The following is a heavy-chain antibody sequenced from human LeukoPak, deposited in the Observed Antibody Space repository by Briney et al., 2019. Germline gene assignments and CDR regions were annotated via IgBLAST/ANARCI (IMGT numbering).Heavy chain of an antibody. CDR1: GYTFTSYY. J-gene: IGHJ6*03. CDR3: ARGGAYYMDV. D-gene: IGHD1-26*01. V-gene: IGHV1-46*01. CDR2: MNPSGGST. Sequence: ASVKVSCKASGYTFTSYYMHWVRQAPGQGLEWMAIMNPSGGSTTYAQKFQGRVTMTRDMSTSTVHMELSSLGSEDTAVYYCARGGAYYMDVWGKGTTVTVSS.